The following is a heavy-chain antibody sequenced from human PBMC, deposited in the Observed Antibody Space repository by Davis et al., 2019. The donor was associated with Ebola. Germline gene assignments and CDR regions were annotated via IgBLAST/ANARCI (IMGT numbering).Heavy chain of an antibody. CDR3: ARDNYGMDV. CDR2: ISYDGSSE. V-gene: IGHV3-30*03. CDR1: GFTFSSYG. Sequence: GGSLRLSCAASGFTFSSYGMHWVRQAPGKGLEWVAVISYDGSSEDYEDSEKGRFTISRDNSKNALYLQMNSLRVEDTAVYYCARDNYGMDVWGQGTTVTVSS. J-gene: IGHJ6*02.